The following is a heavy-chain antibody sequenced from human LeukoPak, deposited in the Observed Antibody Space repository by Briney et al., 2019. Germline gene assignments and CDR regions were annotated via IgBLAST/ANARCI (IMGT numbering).Heavy chain of an antibody. V-gene: IGHV1-69*05. CDR1: GGTFSSYA. CDR3: ASPDFWSGYPSTVGAFDI. D-gene: IGHD3-3*01. Sequence: EASVKVSCKASGGTFSSYAISWVRQAPGQGLEWMGGIIPIFGTANYAQKFQGRVTITTDESTSTAYMELSRLRSDDTAVYYCASPDFWSGYPSTVGAFDIWGQGTMVTVSS. J-gene: IGHJ3*02. CDR2: IIPIFGTA.